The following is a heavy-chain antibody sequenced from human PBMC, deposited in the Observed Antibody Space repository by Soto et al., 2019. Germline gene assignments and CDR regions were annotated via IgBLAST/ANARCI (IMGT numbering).Heavy chain of an antibody. D-gene: IGHD5-18*01. V-gene: IGHV3-33*01. CDR1: GFTFSSYG. CDR3: ASELRPRGYSYGSNYYYYGMDV. Sequence: QVQLVESGGGVVQPGRSLRLSCAASGFTFSSYGMHWVRQAPGKGLEWVAVIWYDGSNKYYADSVKGRFTISRDNSKNTLYLQMNSLRAEDTAVYYCASELRPRGYSYGSNYYYYGMDVWGQGTTVTVSS. J-gene: IGHJ6*02. CDR2: IWYDGSNK.